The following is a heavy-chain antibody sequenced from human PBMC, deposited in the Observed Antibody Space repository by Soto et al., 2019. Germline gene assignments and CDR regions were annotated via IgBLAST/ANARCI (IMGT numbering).Heavy chain of an antibody. Sequence: SATLSLTWTASAGSISGEFWPWYGQLPGNGLERIGYIYYSGSTNYTPSLKSRVTISIDTSKNQFSLKLSSVTAADTAVYYCAGLWTTAAKGYWGQGTLVSV. D-gene: IGHD4-17*01. CDR2: IYYSGST. J-gene: IGHJ4*02. CDR3: AGLWTTAAKGY. V-gene: IGHV4-59*08. CDR1: AGSISGEF.